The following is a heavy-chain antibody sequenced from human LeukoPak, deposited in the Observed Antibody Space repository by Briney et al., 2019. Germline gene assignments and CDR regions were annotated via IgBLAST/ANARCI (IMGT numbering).Heavy chain of an antibody. D-gene: IGHD3-10*01. Sequence: GGSLRLSCAASGFTFSSYWMSWVRQAPGTGLEWVANINQDGNKKYYVDSVRGRFTISRDNAKNSLYLQMNGPRAEDTAVYYCARDLIWDGDPDGRDFWGQGTLVSVSS. CDR3: ARDLIWDGDPDGRDF. CDR2: INQDGNKK. CDR1: GFTFSSYW. J-gene: IGHJ4*02. V-gene: IGHV3-7*01.